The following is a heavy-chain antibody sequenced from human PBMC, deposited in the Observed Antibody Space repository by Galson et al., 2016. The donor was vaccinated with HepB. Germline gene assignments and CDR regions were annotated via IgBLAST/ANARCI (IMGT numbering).Heavy chain of an antibody. CDR3: AKGGTWHENWFDP. Sequence: SLRLSCAASGFTFSSYAMTWVRQAPGKGLEWVSTMGSSSNNTNYADSVKGRFTISRDNSKNTLFLQMNSLRAEDTAVYYCAKGGTWHENWFDPWGQGTLVAVSS. CDR1: GFTFSSYA. J-gene: IGHJ5*02. V-gene: IGHV3-23*01. D-gene: IGHD2-15*01. CDR2: MGSSSNNT.